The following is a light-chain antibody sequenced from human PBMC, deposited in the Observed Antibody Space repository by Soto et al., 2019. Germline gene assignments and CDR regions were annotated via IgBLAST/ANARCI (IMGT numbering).Light chain of an antibody. Sequence: QSALTQPASVSGSPGQSITISCTGTTTDIGGYNYVSWYQQHPGTVPKLIIFDVSNRPSGVSDRFSGSKSGNTASLTISGLQAEDEADYYCSSYTSSSTLVFGGGTQLTVL. J-gene: IGLJ2*01. CDR3: SSYTSSSTLV. CDR1: TTDIGGYNY. CDR2: DVS. V-gene: IGLV2-14*01.